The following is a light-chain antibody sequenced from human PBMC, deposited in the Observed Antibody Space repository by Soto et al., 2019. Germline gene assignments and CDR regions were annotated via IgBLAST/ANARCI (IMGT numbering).Light chain of an antibody. CDR2: GAS. Sequence: EIVLTQSPGTLSLSPGERATLSCRASQSVRSNYLAWYQQKPGQAPSLLIYGASTRATGIPDRFSGSGSGTDFTLTITRLEPEDFAVYYCQHYNNWPPWTFGQGTKVEIK. CDR3: QHYNNWPPWT. J-gene: IGKJ1*01. CDR1: QSVRSNY. V-gene: IGKV3-20*01.